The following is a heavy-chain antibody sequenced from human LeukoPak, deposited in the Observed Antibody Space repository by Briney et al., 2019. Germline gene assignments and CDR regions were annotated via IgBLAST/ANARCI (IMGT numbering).Heavy chain of an antibody. CDR2: IYYSGST. CDR3: ASDDFWSGYYPLDY. V-gene: IGHV4-59*11. D-gene: IGHD3-3*01. Sequence: PSETLSLTCTVSGGSISSHYWSWIRQPPGKGLEWIGYIYYSGSTNYNPSLKSRVTISVDTSKNQFSLKLSSVTAADTAVYYCASDDFWSGYYPLDYWGQGTLVTVSS. CDR1: GGSISSHY. J-gene: IGHJ4*02.